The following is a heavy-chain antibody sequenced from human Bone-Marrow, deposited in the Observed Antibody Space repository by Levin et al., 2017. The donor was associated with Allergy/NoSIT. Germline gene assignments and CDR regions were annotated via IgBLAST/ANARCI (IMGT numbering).Heavy chain of an antibody. V-gene: IGHV3-23*01. Sequence: GGSLRLSCAASGFTFSTYAMNWVRQAPGKGLEWVSGISGIYTDTYYGDSVKGRFTISRDNSKNTLFLQMSSLRPEDTAVYYCARGGWGYLQEPTFGLGMDVWGQGTTVTVSS. CDR1: GFTFSTYA. J-gene: IGHJ6*02. D-gene: IGHD6-19*01. CDR2: ISGIYTDT. CDR3: ARGGWGYLQEPTFGLGMDV.